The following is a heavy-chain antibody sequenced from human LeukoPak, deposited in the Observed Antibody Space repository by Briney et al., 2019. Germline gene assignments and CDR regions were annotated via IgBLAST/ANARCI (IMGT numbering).Heavy chain of an antibody. CDR3: ANPRGLAGP. CDR1: GFTFSSYA. CDR2: ISYDGSNK. V-gene: IGHV3-30-3*01. Sequence: GGSLRLSGAASGFTFSSYAMHWVRQAPGKGLEWVAVISYDGSNKYYADSVKGRFTISRDNSKNTLYLQMNSLRAEDTAVYYCANPRGLAGPWGQGTLVTVSS. J-gene: IGHJ5*02. D-gene: IGHD5-12*01.